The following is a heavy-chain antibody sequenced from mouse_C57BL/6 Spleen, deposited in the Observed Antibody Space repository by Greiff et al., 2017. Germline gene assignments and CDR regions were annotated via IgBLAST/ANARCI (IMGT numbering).Heavy chain of an antibody. CDR2: INPNNGGT. J-gene: IGHJ1*03. Sequence: VQLQQSGPELVKPGASVKMSCKASGYTFTDYNMHWVKQSHGKSLEWIGYINPNNGGTSYNQKFKGKATLTVNKSSSTAYMELRSLTSEDSAVYYCARLPDDVYWYFDVWGTGTTVTVSS. CDR1: GYTFTDYN. CDR3: ARLPDDVYWYFDV. D-gene: IGHD2-12*01. V-gene: IGHV1-22*01.